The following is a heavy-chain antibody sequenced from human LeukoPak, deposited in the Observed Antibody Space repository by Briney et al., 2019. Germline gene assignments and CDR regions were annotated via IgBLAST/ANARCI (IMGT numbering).Heavy chain of an antibody. Sequence: ASVKVYCNASGYTFTGCYMHWVRQAPGQGLEWMGRINPNSGGTNYAQKFQGRVTMTRDTSISTAYMELSRLRPDDTAVYYCARGGVVLVTAILDWYFDLWGRGTLVTVSS. D-gene: IGHD2-21*02. CDR3: ARGGVVLVTAILDWYFDL. J-gene: IGHJ2*01. CDR1: GYTFTGCY. V-gene: IGHV1-2*06. CDR2: INPNSGGT.